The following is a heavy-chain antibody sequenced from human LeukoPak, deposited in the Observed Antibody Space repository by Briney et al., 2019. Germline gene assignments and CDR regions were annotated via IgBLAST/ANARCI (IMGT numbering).Heavy chain of an antibody. J-gene: IGHJ3*02. Sequence: GASVKVSCKASGYTFTGYYMHWVRQAPGQGLEWMGWINPNSGGTNYAQKFQGRVTMTRDTSISTAYMELSRLRSDDTAVYYCARDLGIAAAATAFDSWGQGTMVTVSS. V-gene: IGHV1-2*02. D-gene: IGHD6-13*01. CDR3: ARDLGIAAAATAFDS. CDR2: INPNSGGT. CDR1: GYTFTGYY.